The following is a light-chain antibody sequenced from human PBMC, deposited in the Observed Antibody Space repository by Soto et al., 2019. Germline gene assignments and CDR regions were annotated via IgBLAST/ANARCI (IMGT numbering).Light chain of an antibody. CDR1: QSVSSY. J-gene: IGKJ5*01. CDR3: QLRRSWSHLT. Sequence: EIVLTQSPATLSLSPGERATLSCRASQSVSSYLAWYQQKPGQAPRLLIYDASNRATGIPARFSGSGSGTDVSLTISGLEPEDFDFYCGQLRRSWSHLTFGQGTRLEIK. V-gene: IGKV3-11*01. CDR2: DAS.